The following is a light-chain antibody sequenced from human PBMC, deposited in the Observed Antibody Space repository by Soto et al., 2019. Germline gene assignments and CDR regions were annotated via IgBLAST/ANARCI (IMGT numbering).Light chain of an antibody. CDR2: GAS. CDR3: QQYGFSPYT. Sequence: EIVLTQSPGTLPLSPGERATLSCRASHIVTSNYLSWYQQKPGQAPRLLIFGASSRATGIPDRFKGSGSGTDLTLTITRLEPEDFAVYFCQQYGFSPYTFGQGTKLEIK. V-gene: IGKV3-20*01. CDR1: HIVTSNY. J-gene: IGKJ2*01.